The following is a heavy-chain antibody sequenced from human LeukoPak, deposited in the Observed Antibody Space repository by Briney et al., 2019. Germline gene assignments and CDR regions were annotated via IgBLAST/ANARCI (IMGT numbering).Heavy chain of an antibody. CDR1: GFTFSSYA. CDR3: AKSSYCDSSGYYREYYFDY. J-gene: IGHJ4*02. V-gene: IGHV3-23*01. D-gene: IGHD3-22*01. CDR2: VSGSGGST. Sequence: GGSLRLFCAASGFTFSSYAMSWVRQAPGKGLEWVSSVSGSGGSTYYADSVKGRFTISRDNSKSTLFLQMNSLRAEDTAVYYCAKSSYCDSSGYYREYYFDYWGQGTLVTVSS.